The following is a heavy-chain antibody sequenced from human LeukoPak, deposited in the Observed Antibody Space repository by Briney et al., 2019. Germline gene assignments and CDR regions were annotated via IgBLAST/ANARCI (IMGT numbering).Heavy chain of an antibody. Sequence: GGSLRLSCAASGFTFDDYAMHWVRQAPGKGLEWVSGISWNSGSIGYADSVKGRFTISRDNAKNSLYLQMNSLRAEDTALYYCAKDSRAGYCSSTSCYSVGAFDIWGQGTMVTVSS. CDR3: AKDSRAGYCSSTSCYSVGAFDI. CDR2: ISWNSGSI. J-gene: IGHJ3*02. D-gene: IGHD2-2*02. CDR1: GFTFDDYA. V-gene: IGHV3-9*01.